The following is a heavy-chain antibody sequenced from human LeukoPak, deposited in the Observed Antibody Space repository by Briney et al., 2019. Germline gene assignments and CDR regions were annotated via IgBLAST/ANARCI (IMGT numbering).Heavy chain of an antibody. V-gene: IGHV3-15*01. CDR3: TTDLGDYYDSSGYRWRDWFDP. CDR2: IKSKTDGGTT. Sequence: PGGSLRLSCAASGFTFNSYAMSWVRQAPGKGLEWVGRIKSKTDGGTTDYAAPVKGRFTISRDDSKNTLYLQMNSLKTEDTAVYYCTTDLGDYYDSSGYRWRDWFDPWGQGTLVTVSS. CDR1: GFTFNSYA. D-gene: IGHD3-22*01. J-gene: IGHJ5*02.